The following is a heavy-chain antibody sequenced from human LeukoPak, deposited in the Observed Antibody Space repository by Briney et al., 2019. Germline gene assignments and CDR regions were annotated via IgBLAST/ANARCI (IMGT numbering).Heavy chain of an antibody. CDR1: GASTSSYY. V-gene: IGHV4-4*07. D-gene: IGHD4-11*01. Sequence: SETLSLTCTVSGASTSSYYWGWIRQPAGRGLEWIGHIYISGSTNYNPSLKSRVTMSVDTSKNQFSLKLSSVTAADTAVYYCARGDSYSDYWGQGTLVTVSS. CDR3: ARGDSYSDY. J-gene: IGHJ4*02. CDR2: IYISGST.